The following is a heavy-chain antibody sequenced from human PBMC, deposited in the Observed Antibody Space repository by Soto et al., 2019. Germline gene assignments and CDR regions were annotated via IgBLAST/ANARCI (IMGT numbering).Heavy chain of an antibody. V-gene: IGHV3-23*01. CDR3: AKDTSSSPYYMGV. J-gene: IGHJ6*03. Sequence: EVQVLESGGGSVQPGGYLRLSCAASGFTFSSFAMSWVRHAPGKGLEWVSEITGSTGTTYYADSVKGRFIISRDNSKNTVHLQINSLRVEDTAVYYCAKDTSSSPYYMGVWVNGTTVTVSS. D-gene: IGHD2-2*01. CDR1: GFTFSSFA. CDR2: ITGSTGTT.